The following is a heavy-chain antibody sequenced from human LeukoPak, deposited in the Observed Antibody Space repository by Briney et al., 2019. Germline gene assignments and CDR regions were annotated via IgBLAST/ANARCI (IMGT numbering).Heavy chain of an antibody. V-gene: IGHV5-51*01. Sequence: PGESLKISCKGSGYSFTSYWIGWVRQMPGKGLEWMGIIYPGDSDTRYSPSFQGQVTISADKSISTAYLQWSSLKASDTAMYYCARQWDNLVPATASFDYWGQGTLVTVSS. D-gene: IGHD2-2*01. J-gene: IGHJ4*02. CDR3: ARQWDNLVPATASFDY. CDR1: GYSFTSYW. CDR2: IYPGDSDT.